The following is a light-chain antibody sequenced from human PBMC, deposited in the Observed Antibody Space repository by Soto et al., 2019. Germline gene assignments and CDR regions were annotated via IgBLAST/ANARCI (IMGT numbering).Light chain of an antibody. CDR2: EGS. CDR3: CSYAGSSTFV. J-gene: IGLJ2*01. V-gene: IGLV2-23*03. Sequence: QSVLTQPASVSGSPGQSITISCTGTSSDVGSYNLVSWYQQHPGKAPKLMIYEGSKRPSGVSNRFSGSKSGNTASLTISGLQAEDEADYYCCSYAGSSTFVFGGWTKLTVL. CDR1: SSDVGSYNL.